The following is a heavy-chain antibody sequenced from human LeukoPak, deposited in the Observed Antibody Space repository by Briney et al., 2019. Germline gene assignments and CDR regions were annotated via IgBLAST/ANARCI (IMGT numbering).Heavy chain of an antibody. V-gene: IGHV1-46*01. CDR3: AKDGAIQLWTPFDY. CDR2: VNPSGGST. Sequence: ASVTVSCKASGYSFTNYYIHWVRQAPGQGLEWMGIVNPSGGSTTYAQEFQGRVTMTRDTSTSTVYMDLSSLRSDDTAVYYCAKDGAIQLWTPFDYWGQGTLVTVSS. J-gene: IGHJ4*02. CDR1: GYSFTNYY. D-gene: IGHD5-18*01.